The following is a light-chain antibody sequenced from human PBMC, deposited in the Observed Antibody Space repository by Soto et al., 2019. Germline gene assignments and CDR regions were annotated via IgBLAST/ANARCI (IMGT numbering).Light chain of an antibody. J-gene: IGKJ1*01. CDR1: QSVRSSY. V-gene: IGKV3-20*01. CDR3: HQYGSSSWT. CDR2: DAS. Sequence: EIVLSQSPGTLSSSPGERATLSCRASQSVRSSYLAWYQQKPGQAPRLLIYDASSRATGIPDRFSGSGSGTDFTLTISRLEPEDFAVYYCHQYGSSSWTFGQGTKVDIK.